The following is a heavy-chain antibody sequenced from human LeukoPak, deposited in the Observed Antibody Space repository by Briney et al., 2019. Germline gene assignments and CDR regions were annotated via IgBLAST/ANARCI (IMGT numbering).Heavy chain of an antibody. CDR3: AKEFGEAPWHYYYMDV. J-gene: IGHJ6*03. D-gene: IGHD3-16*01. CDR1: GFSFNVYA. V-gene: IGHV3-30*02. Sequence: GGSLRLSCAGFSFNVYAMHWVRQAQGKGLEWVALIRSDGSNEKYADSVKGRFTISKDKSKNTLYLEMNSLRPEDTSVYYCAKEFGEAPWHYYYMDVWGKGTTVTVSS. CDR2: IRSDGSNE.